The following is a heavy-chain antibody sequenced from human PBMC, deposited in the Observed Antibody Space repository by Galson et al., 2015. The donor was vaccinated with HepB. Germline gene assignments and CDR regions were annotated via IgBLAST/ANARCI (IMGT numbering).Heavy chain of an antibody. D-gene: IGHD3-10*01. V-gene: IGHV3-7*03. CDR2: INQDGSSK. CDR3: ARRVSLVRGIITKPDYYYGMDV. Sequence: LRLSCAASGFTVSSYWMNWVRQAPGKGLEWVAHINQDGSSKYYVDSVKGRFTISRDNAKDSVFLQLDSLRAEDTAVYFCARRVSLVRGIITKPDYYYGMDVWGQGTTVTVAS. J-gene: IGHJ6*02. CDR1: GFTVSSYW.